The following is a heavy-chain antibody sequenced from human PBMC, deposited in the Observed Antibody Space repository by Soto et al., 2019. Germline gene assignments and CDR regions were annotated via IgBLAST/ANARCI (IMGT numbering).Heavy chain of an antibody. J-gene: IGHJ3*02. CDR1: GFTFSSYA. CDR3: ARETYYDYIWGSFSDAFDI. Sequence: GGSLRLSCAASGFTFSSYAVSWVRQAPGKGLEWVSAISGSGGSTYYADSVKGRFTISRDNSKNTLYLQMNSLRAEDTAVYYCARETYYDYIWGSFSDAFDIWGQGTMVTVSS. D-gene: IGHD3-16*01. V-gene: IGHV3-23*01. CDR2: ISGSGGST.